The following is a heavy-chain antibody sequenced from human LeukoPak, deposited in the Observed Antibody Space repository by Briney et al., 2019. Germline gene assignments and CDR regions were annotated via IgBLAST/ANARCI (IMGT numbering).Heavy chain of an antibody. Sequence: SVKVSCKASGGTFSSYAISWVRQAPGQGLEWMGGIIPIFGTANYAQKFQGRVTITTDESTSTAYMELSSLRSEDTAAYYCASCSTSCYIDGNYYYYMDVWGKGTTVTVSS. CDR2: IIPIFGTA. CDR3: ASCSTSCYIDGNYYYYMDV. CDR1: GGTFSSYA. J-gene: IGHJ6*03. D-gene: IGHD2-2*02. V-gene: IGHV1-69*05.